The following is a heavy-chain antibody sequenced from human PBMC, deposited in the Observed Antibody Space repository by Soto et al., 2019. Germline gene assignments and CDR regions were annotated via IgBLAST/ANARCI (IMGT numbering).Heavy chain of an antibody. CDR1: GGTFSSYA. CDR3: ARDGYSSGWYWYCDL. J-gene: IGHJ2*01. Sequence: QVQLVQSGAEVKKPGSSVKVSCKASGGTFSSYAISWVRQAPGQGLEWMGGIIPIFGTANYAQKFQGRVTITADECTSTAYMELSSLRSEDTAVYYCARDGYSSGWYWYCDLWGRGTLVTVSS. CDR2: IIPIFGTA. D-gene: IGHD6-19*01. V-gene: IGHV1-69*12.